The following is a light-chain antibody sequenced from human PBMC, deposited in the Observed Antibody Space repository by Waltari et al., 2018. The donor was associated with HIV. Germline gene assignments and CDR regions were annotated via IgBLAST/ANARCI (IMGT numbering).Light chain of an antibody. Sequence: SCRASQSDSNSYVAWYQQKVGHAPSLLIYGVSSRAIGITDRFSGSGSGTDFTLNISGLEAEDFAVYYCQQYGSSPLTFGQGTRLEIK. CDR2: GVS. CDR1: QSDSNSY. J-gene: IGKJ5*01. CDR3: QQYGSSPLT. V-gene: IGKV3-20*01.